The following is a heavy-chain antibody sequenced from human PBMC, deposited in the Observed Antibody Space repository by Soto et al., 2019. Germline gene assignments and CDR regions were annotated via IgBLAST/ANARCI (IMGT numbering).Heavy chain of an antibody. CDR3: AKVVDSGITLFGVGGGGYFDY. D-gene: IGHD3-3*01. Sequence: EVQLLESGGGLVQPGGSLRLSCAASGFTFNNYAMSWVRQPPGKVLEWVAGVSGGGGSTYYADSVRGRFTISRDNFEKALFLQMNSLRAEDTAVYYCAKVVDSGITLFGVGGGGYFDYWGQGTLVPVSS. V-gene: IGHV3-23*01. CDR1: GFTFNNYA. J-gene: IGHJ4*02. CDR2: VSGGGGST.